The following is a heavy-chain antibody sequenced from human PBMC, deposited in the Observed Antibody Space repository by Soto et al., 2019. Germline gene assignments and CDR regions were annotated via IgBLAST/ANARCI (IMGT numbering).Heavy chain of an antibody. D-gene: IGHD3-22*01. CDR2: IYYSGST. CDR1: GASISSGDNH. CDR3: ARNYDSSGYWFDY. V-gene: IGHV4-31*03. Sequence: QVQLQESGPGLVKPSQTLSLTCTVSGASISSGDNHWSWIRQHPGKGLEWIGYIYYSGSTYYNPSLRSRVXXSXDXXKNQFSLKLSSVTAADTAVYYCARNYDSSGYWFDYWGQGTLVTVSS. J-gene: IGHJ4*02.